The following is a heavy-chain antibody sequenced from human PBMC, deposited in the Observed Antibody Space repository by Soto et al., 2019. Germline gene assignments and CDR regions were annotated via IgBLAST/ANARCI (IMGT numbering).Heavy chain of an antibody. CDR3: ATVLAVAEYYFDY. CDR1: GFTFSSYA. CDR2: ISGSGGST. Sequence: PGGSLRLSCAASGFTFSSYAMSWVRQAPGKGLEWVSAISGSGGSTYYADSVRGRFTISRDNSKNTLYLQMNSLRAEDTAVYYCATVLAVAEYYFDYWGQGTLVTVSS. J-gene: IGHJ4*02. V-gene: IGHV3-23*01. D-gene: IGHD6-19*01.